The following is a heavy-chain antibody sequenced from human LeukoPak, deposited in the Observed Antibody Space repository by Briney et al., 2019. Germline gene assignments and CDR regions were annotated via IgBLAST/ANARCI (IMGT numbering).Heavy chain of an antibody. CDR2: ISGSGGST. V-gene: IGHV3-23*01. Sequence: PGGSLRLSCAASGFTFSSYAMSRVRQAPGKGLEWVSAISGSGGSTYYADSVKGRFTISRDNSKNTLYLQMNSLRAEDTAVYYCAKGSGVVVVAAITFDYWGQGTLVTVSS. J-gene: IGHJ4*02. CDR3: AKGSGVVVVAAITFDY. CDR1: GFTFSSYA. D-gene: IGHD2-15*01.